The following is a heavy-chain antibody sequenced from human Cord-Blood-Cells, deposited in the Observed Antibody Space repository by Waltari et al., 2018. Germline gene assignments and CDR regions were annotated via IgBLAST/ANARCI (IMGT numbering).Heavy chain of an antibody. Sequence: QVQLVQSGAEVKKPGASVKVSCKVSGYTLTELSMHWVRQAPGKGLEWMGGFDPEDGETSYAQKFQGRVTMTEDTSTDTAYMELSSLRSEDTAVYYCATVNVLRFLEWSGHAFDIWGQGTMVTVSS. V-gene: IGHV1-24*01. J-gene: IGHJ3*02. CDR2: FDPEDGET. D-gene: IGHD3-3*01. CDR3: ATVNVLRFLEWSGHAFDI. CDR1: GYTLTELS.